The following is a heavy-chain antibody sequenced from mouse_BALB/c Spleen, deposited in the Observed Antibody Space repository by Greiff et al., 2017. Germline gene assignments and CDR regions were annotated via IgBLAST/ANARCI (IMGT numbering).Heavy chain of an antibody. CDR1: GFSLTSYG. V-gene: IGHV2-9*02. Sequence: VKVVESGPGLVAPSQCLSITCTVSGFSLTSYGVHWVRQPPGKGLEWLGVIWAGGSTNYNSALMSRLSISKDNSKSQVFLKMNSLQTDDTAMYYCAREDGNPYYAMDYWGQGTSVTVSS. J-gene: IGHJ4*01. D-gene: IGHD2-1*01. CDR3: AREDGNPYYAMDY. CDR2: IWAGGST.